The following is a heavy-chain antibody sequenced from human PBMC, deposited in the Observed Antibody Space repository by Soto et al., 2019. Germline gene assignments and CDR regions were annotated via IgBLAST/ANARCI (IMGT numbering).Heavy chain of an antibody. Sequence: ASVKVSCKASGYTFTSYYMHWVRQAPGQGLEWMGIINPSGGSTSYAQKFQGRVTMTRDTSTSTVYMELSSLRSEDTAVYYCARAHGAYCRGECYSFHYWGQATLVTVSS. V-gene: IGHV1-46*01. J-gene: IGHJ4*02. CDR2: INPSGGST. CDR3: ARAHGAYCRGECYSFHY. CDR1: GYTFTSYY. D-gene: IGHD2-21*01.